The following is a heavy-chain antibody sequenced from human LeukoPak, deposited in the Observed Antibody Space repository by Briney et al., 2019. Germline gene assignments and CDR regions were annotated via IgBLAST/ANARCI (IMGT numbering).Heavy chain of an antibody. Sequence: PGGPLRLSCAASGFPFSSYRMHWVRQAPGKGLEGVSSISSSSTTYIYCADSVKGRFTLSRDNAKSSLYLQMNSLRAEDTVVYYCAKDSSRYCGCDCYHGAFYIWGQGKTGTGSS. D-gene: IGHD2-21*02. CDR2: ISSSSTTYI. CDR3: AKDSSRYCGCDCYHGAFYI. V-gene: IGHV3-21*04. J-gene: IGHJ3*02. CDR1: GFPFSSYR.